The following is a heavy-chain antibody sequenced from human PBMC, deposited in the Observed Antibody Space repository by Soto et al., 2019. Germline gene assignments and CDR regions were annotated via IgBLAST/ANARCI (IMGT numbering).Heavy chain of an antibody. CDR2: ISYDGSNK. J-gene: IGHJ4*02. Sequence: GGSLRLSCAASGFTFSSYAMHWVRQAPGKGLEWGAVISYDGSNKYYADSVKGRFTISRDNSKNTLYLQMNSLRAEDTAVYYCARDPSRIVVVIEVYLDYWCQGPLVTVTS. CDR1: GFTFSSYA. CDR3: ARDPSRIVVVIEVYLDY. D-gene: IGHD3-22*01. V-gene: IGHV3-30-3*01.